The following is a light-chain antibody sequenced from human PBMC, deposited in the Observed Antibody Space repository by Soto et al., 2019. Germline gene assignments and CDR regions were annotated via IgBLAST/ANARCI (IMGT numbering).Light chain of an antibody. CDR2: GAS. Sequence: EIVMTQSPATLSVSPGERATLSCRASQSVSSNLAWYQQKPGQAPRLLIYGASTRATGIPARFSGSGSGTEFTLTISSLQSEDFGVYFCQQYGSSPSWTFGQGTKVDIK. J-gene: IGKJ1*01. CDR1: QSVSSN. CDR3: QQYGSSPSWT. V-gene: IGKV3-15*01.